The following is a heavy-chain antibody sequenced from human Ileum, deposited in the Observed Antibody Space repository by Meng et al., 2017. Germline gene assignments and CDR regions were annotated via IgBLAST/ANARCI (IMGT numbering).Heavy chain of an antibody. CDR2: INTDGSDT. CDR1: GLTFSSYW. J-gene: IGHJ5*02. CDR3: ARDKPHNWFDP. V-gene: IGHV3-74*01. Sequence: EAPVVVSGGGLVQAGGSLGLSWAASGLTFSSYWMHWVRQAPGKGLVWVARINTDGSDTRYADSVKGRFTISRDNAQNMVYLQMNSLRAEDTAVYYCARDKPHNWFDPWGQGTLVTVSS.